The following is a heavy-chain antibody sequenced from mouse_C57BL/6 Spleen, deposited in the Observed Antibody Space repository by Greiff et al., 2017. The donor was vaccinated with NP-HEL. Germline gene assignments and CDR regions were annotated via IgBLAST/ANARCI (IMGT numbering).Heavy chain of an antibody. V-gene: IGHV1-80*01. CDR1: GYAFSSYW. CDR3: ARSEDSSGFFDC. J-gene: IGHJ2*01. D-gene: IGHD3-2*02. CDR2: IYPGDGDT. Sequence: QVQLQQSGAELVKPGASVKISCKASGYAFSSYWMNWVKQRPGKGLEWIGQIYPGDGDTNYNGKFKGKATLTADKSSSTAYMQLSSLTSEDSAVYFCARSEDSSGFFDCWGPGTTLTVSS.